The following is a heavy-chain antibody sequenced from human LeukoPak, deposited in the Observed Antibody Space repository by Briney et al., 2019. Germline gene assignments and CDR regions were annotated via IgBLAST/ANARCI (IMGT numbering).Heavy chain of an antibody. Sequence: GGSLRLSCVVSGFTFSSFEMNWVRQAPGKGLEWVSSISTSSTYIYYADSVKGRFTISRDNAKNSLYLQMNSLRAEDTAVYYCARDPPFIIGTTFFDYWGQGTLVTVSS. CDR1: GFTFSSFE. V-gene: IGHV3-21*01. CDR2: ISTSSTYI. J-gene: IGHJ4*02. D-gene: IGHD1-20*01. CDR3: ARDPPFIIGTTFFDY.